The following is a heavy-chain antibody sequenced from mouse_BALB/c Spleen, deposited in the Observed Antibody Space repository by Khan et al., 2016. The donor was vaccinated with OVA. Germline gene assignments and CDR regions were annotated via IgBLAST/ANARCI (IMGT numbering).Heavy chain of an antibody. CDR3: ARIKGGDFDY. J-gene: IGHJ2*01. Sequence: EVQLQESGPGLVKPSQSLSLTCTVTGYSITSDYAWNWIRQFPGNNLEWMGYISYSGNTKYTPSLKSRISITRDTPKNQFFLQLNSVTIEDTATYYCARIKGGDFDYWGQGTTLTVSS. CDR2: ISYSGNT. V-gene: IGHV3-2*02. CDR1: GYSITSDYA.